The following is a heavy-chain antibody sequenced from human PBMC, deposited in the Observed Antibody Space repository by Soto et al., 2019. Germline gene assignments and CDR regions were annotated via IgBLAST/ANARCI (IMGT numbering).Heavy chain of an antibody. J-gene: IGHJ6*02. CDR1: GGTFSSYA. D-gene: IGHD4-17*01. Sequence: SVKVSCKASGGTFSSYAISWVRQAPGQGLEWMGGIIPIFGTANYAQKFQGRVTITADESTSTAYMELRSLRSEDTAVYYCARVRGDYDEYHYSGMAVWGQGTKVTVSS. CDR3: ARVRGDYDEYHYSGMAV. CDR2: IIPIFGTA. V-gene: IGHV1-69*13.